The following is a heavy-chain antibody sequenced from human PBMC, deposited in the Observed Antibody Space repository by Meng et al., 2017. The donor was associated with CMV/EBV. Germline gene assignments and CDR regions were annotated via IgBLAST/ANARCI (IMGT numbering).Heavy chain of an antibody. Sequence: VSPEEVGPAPVEPHQTLSLAWIVFEASISSGSYYGSWFRQPAGKGLEWIGRIYTSGSTNYNPSLKSRVTISVDASKNQFSLKLSSVTAADTAVYYCAREVVVITPYNWFDPWGQGTLVTVSS. CDR1: EASISSGSYY. D-gene: IGHD3-22*01. V-gene: IGHV4-61*02. CDR2: IYTSGST. CDR3: AREVVVITPYNWFDP. J-gene: IGHJ5*02.